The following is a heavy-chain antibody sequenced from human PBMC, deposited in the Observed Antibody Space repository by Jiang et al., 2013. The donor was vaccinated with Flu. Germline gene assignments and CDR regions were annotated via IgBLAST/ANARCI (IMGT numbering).Heavy chain of an antibody. CDR2: IYPGDSDT. Sequence: GSGYSFTSYWIGWVRQMPGKGLEWMGIIYPGDSDTRYSPSFQGQVTISADKSISTAYLQWSSLKASDTAMYYCARRRYDSYSSRDNWFDPSGPREPWSPSP. D-gene: IGHD3-3*01. CDR3: ARRRYDSYSSRDNWFDP. V-gene: IGHV5-51*01. J-gene: IGHJ5*02. CDR1: GYSFTSYW.